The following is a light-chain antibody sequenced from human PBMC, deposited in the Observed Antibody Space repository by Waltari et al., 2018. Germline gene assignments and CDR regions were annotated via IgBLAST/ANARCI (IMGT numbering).Light chain of an antibody. CDR1: HSVHNY. CDR3: QQPGF. CDR2: DAS. V-gene: IGKV3-11*01. J-gene: IGKJ4*01. Sequence: EVVLTQSPATLSLSPGERATLSCRASHSVHNYLAWYQQKPGQAPRLLIYDASNRATGIPARFSGSGSGTDFTLTISSLESEDSAVYYCQQPGFFGGGTKVEIK.